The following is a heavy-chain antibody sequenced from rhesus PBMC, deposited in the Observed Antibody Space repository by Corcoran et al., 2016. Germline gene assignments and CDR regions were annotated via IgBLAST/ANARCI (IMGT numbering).Heavy chain of an antibody. V-gene: IGHV4-99*01. CDR1: GYSISSGYN. J-gene: IGHJ4*01. D-gene: IGHD3-16*01. CDR3: ARRGSYSGIDD. CDR2: ISGSTGST. Sequence: QVQLQESGPGLVKPSETLSLTCAVSGYSISSGYNWGWIHQPPGKGLEYIGYISGSTGSTYHNPSLKCRGTISKDTSKNQFSLKLSSVTAADTAVYYCARRGSYSGIDDWGQGVLVTVSS.